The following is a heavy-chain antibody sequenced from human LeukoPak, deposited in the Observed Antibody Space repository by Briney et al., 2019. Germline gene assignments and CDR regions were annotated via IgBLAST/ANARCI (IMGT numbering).Heavy chain of an antibody. J-gene: IGHJ4*02. V-gene: IGHV5-51*01. CDR1: GYIFNNYW. Sequence: GESLKISCKGSGYIFNNYWIAWVRQMPGKGLEWMGIIYPRDSDTRYSPSFQGQVTISADKSITAAYLQWSSLKASDTAMYYCARLFFSAWGDPNYYFDYWGQGTLVTVSS. CDR2: IYPRDSDT. CDR3: ARLFFSAWGDPNYYFDY. D-gene: IGHD3-10*01.